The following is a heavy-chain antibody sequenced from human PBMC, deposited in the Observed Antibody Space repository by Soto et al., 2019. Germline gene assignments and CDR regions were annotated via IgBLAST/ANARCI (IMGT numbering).Heavy chain of an antibody. V-gene: IGHV3-30-3*01. CDR3: AKGVPGIAVAGTGYFQH. D-gene: IGHD6-19*01. CDR2: ITDDGSNI. CDR1: GFAFSRYA. Sequence: PGGSLRLSCAASGFAFSRYAMHWVRQAPGKDLEWVAVITDDGSNIYYADSVKGRITISRDNSKNTLYLQMNSPRAEDTAVYYCAKGVPGIAVAGTGYFQHWGQGTLVTVSS. J-gene: IGHJ1*01.